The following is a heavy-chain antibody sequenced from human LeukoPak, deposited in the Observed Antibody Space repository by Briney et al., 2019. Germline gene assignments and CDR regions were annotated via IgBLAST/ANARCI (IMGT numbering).Heavy chain of an antibody. V-gene: IGHV3-23*01. CDR1: GYIFNNYA. CDR2: ISGSGST. D-gene: IGHD2-2*01. Sequence: GGSLRLSCVASGYIFNNYAVSWVRQAPGKGLEWVSAISGSGSTYYADSVKGRFTISRDNSKNTGYLQMNSLRAEDTAVYYCVKGGQDCSPTSCYYDWGQGTLVTVSS. CDR3: VKGGQDCSPTSCYYD. J-gene: IGHJ4*02.